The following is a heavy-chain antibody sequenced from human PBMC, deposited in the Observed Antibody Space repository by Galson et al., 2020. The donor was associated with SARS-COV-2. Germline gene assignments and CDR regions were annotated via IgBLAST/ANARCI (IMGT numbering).Heavy chain of an antibody. V-gene: IGHV4-34*01. CDR3: EGVPGGAFAPDWYFDF. D-gene: IGHD3-3*02. CDR1: AGSFRFYY. CDR2: INHRGIA. Sequence: SQASVTLSLTCPVYAGSFRFYYWSRIRQPPGKGLEWIGEINHRGIANYKPSLKSLVTISGHTSKNQVSLKLSSVTAPDTAVYSCEGVPGGAFAPDWYFDFGDRGTQVIVAS. J-gene: IGHJ2*01.